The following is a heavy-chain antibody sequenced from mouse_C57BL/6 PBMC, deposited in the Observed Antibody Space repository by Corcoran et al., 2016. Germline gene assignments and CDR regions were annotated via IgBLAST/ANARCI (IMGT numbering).Heavy chain of an antibody. CDR2: ISYDGSN. D-gene: IGHD1-3*01. V-gene: IGHV3-6*01. CDR1: GYSITSGYY. J-gene: IGHJ4*01. CDR3: SRITGLKDAMAY. Sequence: DVQLQESGPGLVKPSQSLSLTCSVTGYSITSGYYWNWIRQFPGNKLEWMGYISYDGSNNYNPSLNNRISITRDTSKNQFFLTLNSVTTEDTATYYWSRITGLKDAMAYWGQGTSVTVSS.